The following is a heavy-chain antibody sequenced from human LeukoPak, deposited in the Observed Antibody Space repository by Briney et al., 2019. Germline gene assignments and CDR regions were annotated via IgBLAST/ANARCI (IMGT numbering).Heavy chain of an antibody. V-gene: IGHV3-30*18. J-gene: IGHJ5*02. CDR2: ISYDGSNK. Sequence: PGRSLRLSCAASGFTFSSYGMHWVRQAPGKGLEWVAVISYDGSNKYYADPVKGRFTISRDNSKNTLYLQMNSLRAEDTAVYYCAKLRAPHYDYVWGSYHPQNWFDPWGQGTLVTVSS. CDR3: AKLRAPHYDYVWGSYHPQNWFDP. D-gene: IGHD3-16*02. CDR1: GFTFSSYG.